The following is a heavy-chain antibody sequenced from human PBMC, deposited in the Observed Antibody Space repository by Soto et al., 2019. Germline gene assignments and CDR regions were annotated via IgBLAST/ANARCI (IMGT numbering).Heavy chain of an antibody. J-gene: IGHJ5*01. CDR1: GGSISSSGFS. CDR2: AYYSGNT. V-gene: IGHV4-39*01. CDR3: TEVSSGWFDP. D-gene: IGHD2-8*01. Sequence: PETLSLTCTVSGGSISSSGFSRGWVRQPPGKGLEWIGCAYYSGNTYYNPSPKSRVTISVDTSGNQFSLRLNSVTAADTAVYYCTEVSSGWFDPWGQGTLDTVSS.